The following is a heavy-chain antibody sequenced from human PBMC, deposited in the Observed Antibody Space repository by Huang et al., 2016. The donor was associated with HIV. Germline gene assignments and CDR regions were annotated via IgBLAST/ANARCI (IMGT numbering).Heavy chain of an antibody. V-gene: IGHV4-61*09. CDR2: IYTSGTT. Sequence: QVQLQESGPGLVKPSQTLSLTCTVSGGSMIRGSHYWSWIRQPAGKGLEWVGHIYTSGTTKYKPALRSRITRSEDTSKNQFALELTSMTAADTAVYYCARGVYGSGSGYFDSWGQGSLVTVSS. D-gene: IGHD3-10*01. J-gene: IGHJ4*02. CDR3: ARGVYGSGSGYFDS. CDR1: GGSMIRGSHY.